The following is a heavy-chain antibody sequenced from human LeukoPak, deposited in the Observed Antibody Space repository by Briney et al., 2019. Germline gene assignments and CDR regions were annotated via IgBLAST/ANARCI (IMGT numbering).Heavy chain of an antibody. CDR3: AKEGYYYDSSGYYAFDY. D-gene: IGHD3-22*01. CDR2: IQSDGSTA. V-gene: IGHV3-74*01. CDR1: GFTFSNYW. Sequence: PSGGSLRLSCAASGFTFSNYWMHWVRQVPGKGPVWVSRIQSDGSTARYADSVQGRFTISRDNSKNTLYLQMNSLRAEDTAVYYCAKEGYYYDSSGYYAFDYWGQGTLVTVSS. J-gene: IGHJ4*02.